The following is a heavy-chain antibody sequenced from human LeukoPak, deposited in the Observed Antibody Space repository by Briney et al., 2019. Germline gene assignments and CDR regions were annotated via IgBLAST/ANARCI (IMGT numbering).Heavy chain of an antibody. CDR2: VYTSGNT. CDR3: ARDGGDYYDSSGYRWLDAFDI. CDR1: GGSINTYH. J-gene: IGHJ3*02. Sequence: SETLSLTCTVSGGSINTYHWSWLRQPAGKGLEWVGRVYTSGNTNYNPSLKSRVTISVDKSKNQFSLKLSSVTAADTAVYYCARDGGDYYDSSGYRWLDAFDIWGQGTMVTVSS. V-gene: IGHV4-4*07. D-gene: IGHD3-22*01.